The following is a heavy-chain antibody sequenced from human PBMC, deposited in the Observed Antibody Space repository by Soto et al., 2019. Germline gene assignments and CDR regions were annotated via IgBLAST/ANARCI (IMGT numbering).Heavy chain of an antibody. CDR3: ARIPSIAVAGTYYFDY. Sequence: QVQLVQSGAEVKKPGSSVKVSCKASGGTFSSYAISWVRQAPGQGLEWMGGIIPIFGTANYAQKFQGRVTITADESTSTAYMELSSLRSEDKDVYYCARIPSIAVAGTYYFDYWGQGTLVTVSS. CDR1: GGTFSSYA. CDR2: IIPIFGTA. V-gene: IGHV1-69*01. J-gene: IGHJ4*02. D-gene: IGHD6-19*01.